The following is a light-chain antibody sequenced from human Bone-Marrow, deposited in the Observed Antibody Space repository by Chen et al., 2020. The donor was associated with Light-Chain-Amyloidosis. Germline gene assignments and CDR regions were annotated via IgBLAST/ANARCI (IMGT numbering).Light chain of an antibody. CDR3: CAYTGSSTWV. Sequence: QSALTQPASVSGSPGQSLTLSCTASNSDVGNYNLVSWYQHHPGKAPKLIIYGDFKRPSGVSNRFSGSKSGNTASLTISGLQNEDEAHYHCCAYTGSSTWVFGGGTKLTVL. CDR2: GDF. J-gene: IGLJ3*02. V-gene: IGLV2-23*01. CDR1: NSDVGNYNL.